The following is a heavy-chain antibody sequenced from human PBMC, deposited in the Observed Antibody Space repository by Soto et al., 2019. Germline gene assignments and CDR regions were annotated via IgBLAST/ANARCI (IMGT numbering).Heavy chain of an antibody. CDR1: GYTFSSYG. Sequence: QVQLVQSGAEVKKPGASVKVSCKASGYTFSSYGITWVRQAPGQGLERMGWISGNNGNTNYAQKLQGRVTMTTDTATSTAYMELRSLRSDATAVYYWASAPCSGGSCYSNRFFDYWGQGALVTVSS. J-gene: IGHJ4*02. D-gene: IGHD2-15*01. CDR3: ASAPCSGGSCYSNRFFDY. CDR2: ISGNNGNT. V-gene: IGHV1-18*01.